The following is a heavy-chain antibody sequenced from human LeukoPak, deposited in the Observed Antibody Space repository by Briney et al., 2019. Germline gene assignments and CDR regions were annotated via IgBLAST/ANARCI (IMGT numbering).Heavy chain of an antibody. CDR3: ARQAIVGAPKFDY. CDR1: GYSFTSYW. Sequence: GESLKISCKGSGYSFTSYWIGWVRQMPGKGLEWIGIIYPGDSETKYSPSFQGQVTISADKSISTAYLQWSSLKASDTAMYYCARQAIVGAPKFDYWGQGTLVTVSS. D-gene: IGHD1-26*01. CDR2: IYPGDSET. J-gene: IGHJ4*02. V-gene: IGHV5-51*01.